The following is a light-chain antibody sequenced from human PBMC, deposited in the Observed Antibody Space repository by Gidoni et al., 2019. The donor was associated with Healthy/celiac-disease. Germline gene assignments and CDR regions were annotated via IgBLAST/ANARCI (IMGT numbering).Light chain of an antibody. Sequence: DIQMTQSPSTLSASVGDRVTITCRASQSISSWFAWYQQKPGKATKLRIYKASSLESGVPSRFSGSGSGTEVTLTISSLQPDDFATYYCQQYKSYSWTFGQGTKVEIK. CDR2: KAS. CDR3: QQYKSYSWT. J-gene: IGKJ1*01. CDR1: QSISSW. V-gene: IGKV1-5*03.